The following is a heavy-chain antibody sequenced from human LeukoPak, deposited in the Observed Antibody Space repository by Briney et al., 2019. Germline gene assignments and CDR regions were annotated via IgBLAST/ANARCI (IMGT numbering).Heavy chain of an antibody. J-gene: IGHJ4*02. V-gene: IGHV4-59*01. D-gene: IGHD4-17*01. CDR2: IYYSGST. CDR1: GGSFSSYY. CDR3: ARNHDYGDYLYYFDY. Sequence: SETLSLTCTVSGGSFSSYYWSWIRQPPGKGLEWIGYIYYSGSTNYNPSLKSRVTISVDTSKNQFSLKLSSVTAADTAVYYCARNHDYGDYLYYFDYWGQGTLVTVSS.